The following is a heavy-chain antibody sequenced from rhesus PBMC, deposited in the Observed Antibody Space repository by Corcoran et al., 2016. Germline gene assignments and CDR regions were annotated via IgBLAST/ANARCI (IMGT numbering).Heavy chain of an antibody. D-gene: IGHD2-21*01. J-gene: IGHJ4*01. CDR3: ATDVGYCTGSGCLSY. V-gene: IGHV1-111*02. CDR2: VDPEDGEA. CDR1: GYTFTDYY. Sequence: EVQLVQSGAEVKKPGASVKISCKAPGYTFTDYYLHWVRQAPGKGLEWMGRVDPEDGEAIHAQKFQARVTFTAATFTDTTYMELSSLISEDTAVYYCATDVGYCTGSGCLSYWGRGVLVTVSS.